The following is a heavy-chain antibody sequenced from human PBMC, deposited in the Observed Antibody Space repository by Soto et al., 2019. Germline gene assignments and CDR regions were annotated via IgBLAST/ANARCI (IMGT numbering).Heavy chain of an antibody. Sequence: EVQLVESGGGLVQPGGSLRLSCAASGFTFSSYWMSWVRQAPGKGLEWVANIKEDGSERYYVDSVKGRFTISRDNAKTSLYPQMKSLRAEDTAVYYCARATGADKEDYWGQGTLVTVSS. J-gene: IGHJ4*02. D-gene: IGHD3-10*01. CDR1: GFTFSSYW. CDR2: IKEDGSER. CDR3: ARATGADKEDY. V-gene: IGHV3-7*04.